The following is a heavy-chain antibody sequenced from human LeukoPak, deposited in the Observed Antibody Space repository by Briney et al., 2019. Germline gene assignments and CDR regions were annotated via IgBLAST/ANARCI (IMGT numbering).Heavy chain of an antibody. CDR1: GGSISSGEYY. J-gene: IGHJ4*02. V-gene: IGHV4-30-4*01. CDR3: ARALNENSYAFDS. CDR2: FSYTGST. Sequence: SQTLSLTCIVSGGSISSGEYYWRWIRQPPRKGQEWIGYFSYTGSTYYNPSLKSRVSISVDTSKNQFSLRLMSVTAADTAVYHCARALNENSYAFDSWGQGTLVSVS. D-gene: IGHD5-18*01.